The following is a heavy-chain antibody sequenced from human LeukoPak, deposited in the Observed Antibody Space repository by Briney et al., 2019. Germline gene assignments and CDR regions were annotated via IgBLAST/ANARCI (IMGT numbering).Heavy chain of an antibody. D-gene: IGHD6-13*01. CDR2: ISYDGSNK. CDR1: GGSFSGYY. CDR3: AKDSWEYSSSWSDY. V-gene: IGHV3-30*18. J-gene: IGHJ4*02. Sequence: LSLTCAVYGGSFSGYYWSWVRQAPGKGLEWVAVISYDGSNKYYADSVKGRFTISRDNSKNTLYLQMNSLRAEDTAVYYCAKDSWEYSSSWSDYWGQGTLVTVSS.